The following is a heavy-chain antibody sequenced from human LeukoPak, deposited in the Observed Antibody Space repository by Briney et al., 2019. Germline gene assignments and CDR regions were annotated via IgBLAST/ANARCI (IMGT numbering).Heavy chain of an antibody. CDR3: ARGLGASSRYNYYYYMDV. Sequence: SETLSLTCAVYGGSFSGYYWSWIRQPPGKGLEWIGEINHSGSTNYNPSLKSRVTISVDTSKNQFSLKLSSVTAADTAVYYCARGLGASSRYNYYYYMDVWGKGTTVTVSS. CDR2: INHSGST. J-gene: IGHJ6*03. D-gene: IGHD3-16*01. CDR1: GGSFSGYY. V-gene: IGHV4-34*01.